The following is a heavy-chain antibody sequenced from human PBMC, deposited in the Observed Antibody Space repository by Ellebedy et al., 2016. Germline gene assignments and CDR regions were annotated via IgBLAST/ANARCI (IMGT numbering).Heavy chain of an antibody. Sequence: ASVKVSCKASGGTFSSYAINWVRQAPGQGLEWMGRIIPILGIANYAQRFQGRVTMTTDPSTSTAYMELRSLRTDDTAVYYCARDVPLGITGPLGITGTTSLRYVMDVWGQGTTVTVSS. CDR1: GGTFSSYA. D-gene: IGHD1-20*01. CDR3: ARDVPLGITGPLGITGTTSLRYVMDV. CDR2: IIPILGIA. V-gene: IGHV1-69*04. J-gene: IGHJ6*02.